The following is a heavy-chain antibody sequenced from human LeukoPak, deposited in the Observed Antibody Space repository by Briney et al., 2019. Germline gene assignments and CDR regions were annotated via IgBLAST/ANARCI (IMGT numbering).Heavy chain of an antibody. Sequence: PGGSLRLSCAASGFTFSSYAMSWVRQAPGKGLEWVSAISGSGVSTYYAESVKGRFTVSRDNSKNTLSLQMNSLRAEDMAVYYCAKGNYGYDSSGYYKPSLYYFDYWGQGTLVTVSS. D-gene: IGHD3-22*01. CDR1: GFTFSSYA. CDR3: AKGNYGYDSSGYYKPSLYYFDY. V-gene: IGHV3-23*01. CDR2: ISGSGVST. J-gene: IGHJ4*02.